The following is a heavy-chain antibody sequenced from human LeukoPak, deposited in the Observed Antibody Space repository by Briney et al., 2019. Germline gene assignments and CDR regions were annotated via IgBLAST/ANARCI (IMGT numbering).Heavy chain of an antibody. V-gene: IGHV4-31*03. D-gene: IGHD2-15*01. CDR1: GGSISSGGYY. Sequence: PSQTLSLTCTVSGGSISSGGYYWSWIRQHPGKGLEWIGYIYYSGSTYYNPSLKSRVTISVVTSKNQFSLKLSSVTAADTAVYYCARGRGEVVVAAWDVFDIWSQGTMVTVSS. CDR2: IYYSGST. CDR3: ARGRGEVVVAAWDVFDI. J-gene: IGHJ3*02.